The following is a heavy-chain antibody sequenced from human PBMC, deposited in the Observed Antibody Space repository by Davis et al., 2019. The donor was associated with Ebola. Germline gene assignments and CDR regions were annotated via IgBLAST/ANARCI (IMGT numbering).Heavy chain of an antibody. D-gene: IGHD6-19*01. Sequence: ASVKVSCKASGYTFTAYYMHWVRQAPGQGLEWMGWINPNSGGTNYAQKFQGWVTMTRDTSISTAYMELSRLRSDDTAVYYCARGRKLSSGWLNWFDPWGQGTLVTVSS. CDR2: INPNSGGT. V-gene: IGHV1-2*04. CDR3: ARGRKLSSGWLNWFDP. CDR1: GYTFTAYY. J-gene: IGHJ5*02.